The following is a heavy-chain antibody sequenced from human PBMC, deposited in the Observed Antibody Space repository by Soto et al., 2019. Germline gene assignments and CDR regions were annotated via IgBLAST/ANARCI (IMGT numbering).Heavy chain of an antibody. CDR2: INPSGGST. Sequence: ASVKVSFKASGYTFTSYYMHWVRQAPGQGLEWMGIINPSGGSTSYAQKFQGRVTMTRDTSTSTVYMELSSLRSEDTAVYYCASAARAGIVAPSLAYRGKGTLVTVSS. J-gene: IGHJ4*02. D-gene: IGHD1-26*01. CDR3: ASAARAGIVAPSLAY. CDR1: GYTFTSYY. V-gene: IGHV1-46*03.